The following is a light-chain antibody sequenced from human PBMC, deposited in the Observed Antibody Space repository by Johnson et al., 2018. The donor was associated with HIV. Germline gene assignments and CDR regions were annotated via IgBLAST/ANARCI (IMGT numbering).Light chain of an antibody. Sequence: QSVLTQPPSVSAAPGQKVTISCSGSSSNIGNNDVSWYQQLPGTAPKVLIYDNNKRPSGIPDRFSGSKSGTSATLGINGLQTGDEADYYCGTWDSSLSARVFGTGTKVTVL. CDR2: DNN. CDR1: SSNIGNND. J-gene: IGLJ1*01. CDR3: GTWDSSLSARV. V-gene: IGLV1-51*01.